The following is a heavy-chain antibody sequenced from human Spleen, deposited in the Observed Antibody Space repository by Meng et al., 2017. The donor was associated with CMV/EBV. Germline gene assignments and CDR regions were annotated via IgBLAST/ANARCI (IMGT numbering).Heavy chain of an antibody. CDR1: GDTFSSYP. Sequence: CKVSGDTFSSYPITWVRQAPGQGLEWMGRITPIIGVTNHAQKFQGRLTITADRTTSTAYMELSSLRSEDTAVYYCARGKRNWRFDLWGRGTLVTVSS. CDR3: ARGKRNWRFDL. CDR2: ITPIIGVT. J-gene: IGHJ2*01. V-gene: IGHV1-69*02.